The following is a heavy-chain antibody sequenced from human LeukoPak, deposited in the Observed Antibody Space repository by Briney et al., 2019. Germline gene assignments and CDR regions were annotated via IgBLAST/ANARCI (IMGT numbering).Heavy chain of an antibody. CDR2: IYSGGST. CDR1: GFTVSSNN. J-gene: IGHJ6*02. D-gene: IGHD3-10*01. Sequence: GGSLRLSCAASGFTVSSNNMSWVRQAPGKGLEWVSVIYSGGSTYYADSVKGRFTISRDNSKNTLYLQMYSLRAEDTAVYYCARVLTGYYGMDVWGQGTTVTVSS. CDR3: ARVLTGYYGMDV. V-gene: IGHV3-53*01.